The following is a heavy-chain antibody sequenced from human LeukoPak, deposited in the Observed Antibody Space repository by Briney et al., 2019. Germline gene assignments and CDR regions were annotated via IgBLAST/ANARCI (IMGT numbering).Heavy chain of an antibody. V-gene: IGHV1-2*02. D-gene: IGHD3-10*01. CDR2: INPNSGGT. Sequence: ASVKVSCKASGYTFTAYYMHWARQAPGQGLEWMGWINPNSGGTNYAQKFQGRVTMTRDTSISTAYMELSRLRSYDTAVYYCARDLSDGSGYWGQGTLVTVSS. J-gene: IGHJ4*02. CDR1: GYTFTAYY. CDR3: ARDLSDGSGY.